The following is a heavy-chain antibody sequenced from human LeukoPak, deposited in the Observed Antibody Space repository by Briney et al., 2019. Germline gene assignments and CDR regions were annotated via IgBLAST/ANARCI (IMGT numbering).Heavy chain of an antibody. CDR3: ARVDGSGDYFDY. V-gene: IGHV4-30-2*01. CDR2: IYHSGST. D-gene: IGHD3-10*01. J-gene: IGHJ4*02. Sequence: SETLSLTCAVSGGSISSGGYYWSWIRQPPGKGLEWIGYIYHSGSTYYNPSLKSRVTISVDRSKNQFSLKLRSVIAADTAVYYCARVDGSGDYFDYWGQGTLVTVSS. CDR1: GGSISSGGYY.